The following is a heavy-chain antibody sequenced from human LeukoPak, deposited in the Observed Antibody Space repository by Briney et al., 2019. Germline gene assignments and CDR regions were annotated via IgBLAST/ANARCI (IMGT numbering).Heavy chain of an antibody. CDR1: GVSISGKY. CDR3: AKSNGYGLVDI. D-gene: IGHD3-10*01. V-gene: IGHV4-59*03. Sequence: SETLSLTCSVSGVSISGKYWSWIRQSPGKGLEWIGYIYYIGTTKYNPSLKSRVTISLDTSKNQFSLKLSSVTAADTAVYYCAKSNGYGLVDIWGQGTMVTVSS. J-gene: IGHJ3*02. CDR2: IYYIGTT.